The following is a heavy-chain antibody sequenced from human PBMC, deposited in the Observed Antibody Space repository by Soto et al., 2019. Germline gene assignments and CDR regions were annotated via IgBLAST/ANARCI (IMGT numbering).Heavy chain of an antibody. D-gene: IGHD6-13*01. CDR1: GFTFSSYG. V-gene: IGHV3-30*03. CDR2: VANDGSNQ. J-gene: IGHJ4*02. Sequence: QVQLVESGGGVVQPGRSLRLSCAASGFTFSSYGMQWVRQSPGEGPEWAAIVANDGSNQYYAESVKGRFTISRDNSKTTVFLEMDSLRPEDTAVYYCARSSGGSSWYPPDYWGQGTLVTVSS. CDR3: ARSSGGSSWYPPDY.